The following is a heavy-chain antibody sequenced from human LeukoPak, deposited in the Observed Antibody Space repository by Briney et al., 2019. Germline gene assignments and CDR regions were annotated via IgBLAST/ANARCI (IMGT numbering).Heavy chain of an antibody. Sequence: SETLSLTCAVSGGSINTYFWSWIRQPPGKGLEWIGYMYYSGSTNYNPSLKSRATISMDTSKNQFSLKLNSVTAADTAVYYCAKGGKLVVPTYFDYWGQGTLVTVSS. D-gene: IGHD2-2*01. V-gene: IGHV4-59*08. J-gene: IGHJ4*02. CDR2: MYYSGST. CDR1: GGSINTYF. CDR3: AKGGKLVVPTYFDY.